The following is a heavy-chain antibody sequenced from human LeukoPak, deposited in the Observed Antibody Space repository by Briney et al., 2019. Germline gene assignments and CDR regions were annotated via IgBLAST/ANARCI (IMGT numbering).Heavy chain of an antibody. CDR1: GYTFTSYG. D-gene: IGHD3-9*01. V-gene: IGHV1-2*02. CDR3: ARDIDDILTGYSYFDY. Sequence: GASVKVSCKASGYTFTSYGISWVRQAPGQGLEWMGWINPNSGGTNYAQKFQGRVTMTRDTSISTAYMELSRLRSDDTAVYYCARDIDDILTGYSYFDYWGQGTLVTVSS. CDR2: INPNSGGT. J-gene: IGHJ4*02.